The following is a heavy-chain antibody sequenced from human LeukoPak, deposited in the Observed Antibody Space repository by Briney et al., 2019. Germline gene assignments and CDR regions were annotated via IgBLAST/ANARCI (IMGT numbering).Heavy chain of an antibody. CDR2: FYYSLST. J-gene: IGHJ4*02. V-gene: IGHV4-39*01. CDR3: ARWQINLYYFDY. CDR1: GGSIRSSSYY. D-gene: IGHD1-14*01. Sequence: SETLSFTCTVSGGSIRSSSYYWGWVRQPPGKGLEWIGSFYYSLSTFYNPSLKSRVTISVDTSKNQFSLKLSSVTAADTAVYYCARWQINLYYFDYWGQGTLVTVSS.